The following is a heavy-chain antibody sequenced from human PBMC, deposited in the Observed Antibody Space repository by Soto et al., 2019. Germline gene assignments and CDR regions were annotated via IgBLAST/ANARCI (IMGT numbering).Heavy chain of an antibody. CDR3: ARTVWYGMDV. Sequence: QVQLVQSGAEVKKPGSSVKVSCKASGGTFSSYTISWVRQAPGQWLEWMGRIIPILGIANYAQKFQGRVTITADKSTSTAYMELASLRSEDTAVYCCARTVWYGMDVWGQGTTVSVSS. CDR2: IIPILGIA. CDR1: GGTFSSYT. D-gene: IGHD2-8*01. J-gene: IGHJ6*02. V-gene: IGHV1-69*02.